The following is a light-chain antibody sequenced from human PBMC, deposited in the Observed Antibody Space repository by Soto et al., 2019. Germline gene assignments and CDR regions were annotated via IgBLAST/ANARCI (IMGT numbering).Light chain of an antibody. Sequence: IVLTHSPGTLSLSPGERATLSCRASQVVNNNLLAWYQQKPGQAPRLVIYDASSRATGIPDRFSGSGSGTDFTLTISRLEPEDFAVYYCQQYVSAPITFGQGTRLEIK. V-gene: IGKV3-20*01. CDR1: QVVNNNL. CDR2: DAS. CDR3: QQYVSAPIT. J-gene: IGKJ5*01.